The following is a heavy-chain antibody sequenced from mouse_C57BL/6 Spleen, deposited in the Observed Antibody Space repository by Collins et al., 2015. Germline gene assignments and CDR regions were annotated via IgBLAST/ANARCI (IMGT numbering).Heavy chain of an antibody. D-gene: IGHD1-1*01. J-gene: IGHJ2*01. V-gene: IGHV1-19*01. CDR3: ARDGSRTYYFDY. Sequence: EVQLQQSGPVLVKPGASVKMSCKASGYTFTDYYMNWVKQSHGKSLEWIGVINPYNGGTSYNQKFKGKATLTVDKSSSTAYMELNSLTSEDSAVYYCARDGSRTYYFDYWGQGTTLTVSS. CDR1: GYTFTDYY. CDR2: INPYNGGT.